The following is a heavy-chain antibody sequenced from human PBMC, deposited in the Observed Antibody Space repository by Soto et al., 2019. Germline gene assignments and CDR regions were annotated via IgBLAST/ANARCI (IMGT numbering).Heavy chain of an antibody. D-gene: IGHD6-13*01. V-gene: IGHV4-59*01. CDR3: ARSVPYSRAYYYYGMDV. CDR2: IYYSGST. Sequence: QVQLQESGPGLVKPSETLSLTCTVSGGSISSYYWSWIRQPPGKGLEWIGYIYYSGSTNYNPSLKSRVTISVDTSKNQFSLKLGSVTAADTAVYYCARSVPYSRAYYYYGMDVWGQGTTVTVSS. J-gene: IGHJ6*02. CDR1: GGSISSYY.